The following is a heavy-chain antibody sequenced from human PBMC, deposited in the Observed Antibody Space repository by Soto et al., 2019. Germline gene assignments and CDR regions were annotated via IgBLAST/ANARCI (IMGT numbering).Heavy chain of an antibody. D-gene: IGHD3-16*02. CDR1: GDSIRTYY. CDR3: AANPDDYIWGSYRYRPY. Sequence: PSETLSLTCTVSGDSIRTYYWSWIRQHPGKGLEWIGYIYYSGSTYYNPSLKSRVTISVDTSKNQFSLKLSSVTAADTAVYYCAANPDDYIWGSYRYRPYWGQGTLVTVSS. CDR2: IYYSGST. V-gene: IGHV4-59*06. J-gene: IGHJ4*02.